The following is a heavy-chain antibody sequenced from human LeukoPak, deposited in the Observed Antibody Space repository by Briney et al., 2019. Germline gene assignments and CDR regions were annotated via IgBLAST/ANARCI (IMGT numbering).Heavy chain of an antibody. Sequence: ASVKVSCKASGYTFTGYYIHWVRQAPGQGLEWMGWTNPNSGDTNYAQKFQGRVTMTRDTSISTVYMELSRLRFGDTAVYYCARGAVFGGNWFDPWGQGTLVTVSS. CDR2: TNPNSGDT. V-gene: IGHV1-2*02. D-gene: IGHD3-3*01. J-gene: IGHJ5*02. CDR3: ARGAVFGGNWFDP. CDR1: GYTFTGYY.